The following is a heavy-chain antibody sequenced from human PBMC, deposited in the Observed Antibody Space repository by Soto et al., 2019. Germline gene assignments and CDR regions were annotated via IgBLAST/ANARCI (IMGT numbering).Heavy chain of an antibody. CDR3: ARGRLWVDIVVVVAAKAALGI. J-gene: IGHJ3*02. V-gene: IGHV4-34*01. CDR1: GGXFSGYY. Sequence: SETLSLTCAVYGGXFSGYYWSWIRQPPGKGLEWIGEINHSGSTNYNPSLKSRVTISVDTSKNQFSLKLSSVTAADTAVYYCARGRLWVDIVVVVAAKAALGIWGQGTMVTVSS. D-gene: IGHD2-15*01. CDR2: INHSGST.